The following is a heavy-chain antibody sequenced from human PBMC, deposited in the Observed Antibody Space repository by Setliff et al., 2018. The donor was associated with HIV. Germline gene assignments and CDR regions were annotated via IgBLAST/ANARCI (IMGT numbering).Heavy chain of an antibody. V-gene: IGHV1-46*01. Sequence: GASVKVSCKASGYAFTRYYMHWVRQAPGQGLEWMGIINPSGDSTSYAQKFQGRVTMTRDTSTNTVYMELSSLRSEDTAVYYCARLGDFWSGYYYFDYWGQGTLVTVSS. D-gene: IGHD3-3*01. CDR1: GYAFTRYY. CDR2: INPSGDST. CDR3: ARLGDFWSGYYYFDY. J-gene: IGHJ4*02.